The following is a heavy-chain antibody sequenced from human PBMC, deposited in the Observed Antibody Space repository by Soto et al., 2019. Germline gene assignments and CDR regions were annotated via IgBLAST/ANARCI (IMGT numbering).Heavy chain of an antibody. J-gene: IGHJ4*02. CDR1: GFTISDHY. D-gene: IGHD3-22*01. CDR3: SRADTSGYFSF. Sequence: EVQLVESGGGLVQPGGSQRLSCAVSGFTISDHYMDWVRQAPVKGLEWVGRTRNKANSYTTEYAASVKGRFTISRDDSKNSLFLQMNSLETEDTAVYYCSRADTSGYFSFWGQGTLVTVSS. CDR2: TRNKANSYTT. V-gene: IGHV3-72*01.